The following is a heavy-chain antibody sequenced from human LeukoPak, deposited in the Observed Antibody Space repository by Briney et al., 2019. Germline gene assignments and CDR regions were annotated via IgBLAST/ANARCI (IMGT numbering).Heavy chain of an antibody. CDR1: GGSISSSSYY. J-gene: IGHJ4*02. Sequence: SETLSLTCTVSGGSISSSSYYWSWIRQPPGKGLEWIGEINHSGSTNYNPSLKSRVTISVDTSKNQFSLKLSSVTAADTAVYYCARGSSSDYWGQGTLVTVSS. CDR2: INHSGST. CDR3: ARGSSSDY. D-gene: IGHD6-13*01. V-gene: IGHV4-39*07.